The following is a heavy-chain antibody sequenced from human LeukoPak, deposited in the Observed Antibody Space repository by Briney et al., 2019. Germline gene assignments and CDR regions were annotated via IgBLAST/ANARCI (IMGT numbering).Heavy chain of an antibody. J-gene: IGHJ4*02. V-gene: IGHV1-46*01. Sequence: ASVKVSCKASGYTFTSYYMHWVRQAPGQGLEWMGIINPSGGSTSYAQKFQGRVTMARDTSTSTVYMELSSLRSEDTAVYYCARVGYSYDSSGYYGFDYWGQGTLVTVSS. CDR3: ARVGYSYDSSGYYGFDY. CDR1: GYTFTSYY. D-gene: IGHD3-22*01. CDR2: INPSGGST.